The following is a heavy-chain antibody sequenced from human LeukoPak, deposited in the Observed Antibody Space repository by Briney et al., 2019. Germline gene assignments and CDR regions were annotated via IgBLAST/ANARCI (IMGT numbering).Heavy chain of an antibody. D-gene: IGHD3-16*02. J-gene: IGHJ4*02. Sequence: PGGSLRLSCAASGFTFSSYEMNWVRQASGKGLEWVSYISSSGSTIYYADSVKGRFTISRDNAKNSLYLQMNSLRAEDTAVYYCAKDRRLGELSFPFFDYWGQGTLVTVSS. CDR3: AKDRRLGELSFPFFDY. CDR1: GFTFSSYE. CDR2: ISSSGSTI. V-gene: IGHV3-48*03.